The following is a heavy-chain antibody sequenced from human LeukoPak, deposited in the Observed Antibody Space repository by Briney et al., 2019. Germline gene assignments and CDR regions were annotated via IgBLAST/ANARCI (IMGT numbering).Heavy chain of an antibody. J-gene: IGHJ4*02. Sequence: GRSLRLSCTASGFTFGDYAMSWVRQAPGKGLEWVGFIRSKAYGGTTEYAASVKGRFTISRDDSKSIAYLQMNSLKTEDTAVYYCTRDEEFFDYWGQGTLVTVSS. CDR1: GFTFGDYA. V-gene: IGHV3-49*04. D-gene: IGHD3-10*01. CDR2: IRSKAYGGTT. CDR3: TRDEEFFDY.